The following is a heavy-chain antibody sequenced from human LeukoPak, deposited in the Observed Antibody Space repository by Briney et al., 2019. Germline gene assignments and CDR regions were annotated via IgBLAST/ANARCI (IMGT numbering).Heavy chain of an antibody. CDR2: ISYDGSNK. CDR3: AKDLYSYGIWDY. V-gene: IGHV3-30*18. CDR1: GFTFSSYG. Sequence: GGSLRLSCAASGFTFSSYGMHWVRQAPGKGLEWVAVISYDGSNKYYADSVKGRFTISRDNSKNTLYLQMNSLRAEDTAVYYCAKDLYSYGIWDYWGQGTLVTVSS. J-gene: IGHJ4*02. D-gene: IGHD5-18*01.